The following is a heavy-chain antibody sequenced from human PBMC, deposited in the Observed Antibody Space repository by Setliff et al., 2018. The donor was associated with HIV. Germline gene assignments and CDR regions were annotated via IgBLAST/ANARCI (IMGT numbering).Heavy chain of an antibody. Sequence: KASETLSLTCAVSGSSIRSRYYWAWIRQTPGKGLEWIGSIYHSGTSYFNPSLKSRVTISVDTSQTQFSLRLSSVTAADTAVYYCARVSVEASNPTKFDSWGQGTLVTVSS. CDR1: GSSIRSRYY. J-gene: IGHJ4*02. CDR2: IYHSGTS. D-gene: IGHD2-15*01. V-gene: IGHV4-38-2*01. CDR3: ARVSVEASNPTKFDS.